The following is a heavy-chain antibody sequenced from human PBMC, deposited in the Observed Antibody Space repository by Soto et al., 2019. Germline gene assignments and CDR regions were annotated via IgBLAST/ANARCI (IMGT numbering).Heavy chain of an antibody. D-gene: IGHD6-6*01. CDR2: IIPIFGTA. CDR3: ARGRGIAARLDYYYGMDV. J-gene: IGHJ6*02. Sequence: SVKVSCKASGGTFSSYAISWVRQAPGQGLEWMGGIIPIFGTANYAQKFQGRVTITADESTSTAYMELSSLRSEDTAVYYCARGRGIAARLDYYYGMDVWGQGTTVTVSS. CDR1: GGTFSSYA. V-gene: IGHV1-69*13.